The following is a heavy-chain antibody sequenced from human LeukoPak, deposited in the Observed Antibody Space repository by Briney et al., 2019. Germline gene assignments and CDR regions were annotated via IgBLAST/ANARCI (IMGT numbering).Heavy chain of an antibody. V-gene: IGHV4-39*01. Sequence: SETLSLTCTVSGGSISSSSYYWGWIRQPPGKGLEWIGSIYYSGSTYYNPSLKSRVTISVDTSKNQFSLKLSSVTAADTAVYYCARRRVYYDSSGYYLGTAFDIWGQGTMVTVSS. CDR1: GGSISSSSYY. J-gene: IGHJ3*02. CDR2: IYYSGST. CDR3: ARRRVYYDSSGYYLGTAFDI. D-gene: IGHD3-22*01.